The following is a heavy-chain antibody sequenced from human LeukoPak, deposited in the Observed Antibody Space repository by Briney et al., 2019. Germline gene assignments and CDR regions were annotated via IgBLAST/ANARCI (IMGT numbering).Heavy chain of an antibody. Sequence: ASVKVSCKASGYTFSDYYMHWVRQAPGQGLEWMGWINPNSGGTNYAQKFQGRVTMTRDTSTSTAYMELSRLRSDDTAVYYCARERITMIVVVIYYYYGMDVWGQGTTVTVSS. D-gene: IGHD3-22*01. V-gene: IGHV1-2*02. CDR2: INPNSGGT. CDR1: GYTFSDYY. J-gene: IGHJ6*02. CDR3: ARERITMIVVVIYYYYGMDV.